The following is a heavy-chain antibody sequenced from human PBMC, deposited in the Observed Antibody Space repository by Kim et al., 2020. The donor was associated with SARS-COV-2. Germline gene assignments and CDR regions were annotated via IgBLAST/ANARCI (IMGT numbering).Heavy chain of an antibody. CDR1: GFTFSSYA. Sequence: GGSLRLSCAASGFTFSSYAMHWVRQAPGKGLEWVAVISYDGSNKYYADSVRGRFTISRDNSKNTLYLQMNSLRAEDTAVYYCARDEAFYDAFDIWGQGTMVTVSS. CDR2: ISYDGSNK. J-gene: IGHJ3*02. CDR3: ARDEAFYDAFDI. V-gene: IGHV3-30-3*01.